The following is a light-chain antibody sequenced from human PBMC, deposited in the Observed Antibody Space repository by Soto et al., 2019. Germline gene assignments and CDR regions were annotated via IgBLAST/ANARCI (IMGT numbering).Light chain of an antibody. V-gene: IGKV3D-15*01. CDR3: QQYTNWPPIT. CDR1: QSVSSN. J-gene: IGKJ5*01. CDR2: DAS. Sequence: DRVMTRAPATLSVYPRERATLSCRASQSVSSNLAWYQQKPGQAPRLLIYDASRRATGIPARFSGSGSGADFTLTISNLQSEDFAVYYCQQYTNWPPITFGQRRLL.